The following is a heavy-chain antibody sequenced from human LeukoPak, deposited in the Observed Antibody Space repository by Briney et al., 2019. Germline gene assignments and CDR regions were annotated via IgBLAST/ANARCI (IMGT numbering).Heavy chain of an antibody. V-gene: IGHV4-30-4*01. CDR3: ARDQSYYDFWSGRYYYYYGMDV. Sequence: PSETLSLTCTVSGASISSGDYYWSWIRQPPGKGLVWVGYIYYSGSTYYNPSLKSRVTISVDTSKNQFSLKLSSVTAADTAVYYCARDQSYYDFWSGRYYYYYGMDVWGQGTTVTVSS. CDR1: GASISSGDYY. CDR2: IYYSGST. J-gene: IGHJ6*02. D-gene: IGHD3-3*01.